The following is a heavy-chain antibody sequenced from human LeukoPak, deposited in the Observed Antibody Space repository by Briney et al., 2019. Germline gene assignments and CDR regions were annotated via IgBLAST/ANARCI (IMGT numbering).Heavy chain of an antibody. J-gene: IGHJ4*02. CDR2: IYYSGST. V-gene: IGHV4-59*01. D-gene: IGHD3-22*01. Sequence: PSETLSLTCTVSGGSISSYYWSWLRQPPGKGPECIWYIYYSGSTNYNPSFKSRVTISIDTSKNQFSLKLSSVTAADTAVYYCARRAYSSGYYFFDFWGQGTLVTVSS. CDR1: GGSISSYY. CDR3: ARRAYSSGYYFFDF.